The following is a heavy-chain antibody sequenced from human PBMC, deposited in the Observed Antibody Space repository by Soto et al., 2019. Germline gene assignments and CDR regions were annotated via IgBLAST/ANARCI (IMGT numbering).Heavy chain of an antibody. CDR1: GFPFTNYW. J-gene: IGHJ4*02. CDR2: ISPDGSDV. CDR3: ACWGHIVPVAPSDFDR. D-gene: IGHD2-8*02. V-gene: IGHV3-74*01. Sequence: QVVESGGGLVPPGGSLRLSCAASGFPFTNYWMNWVRQTPGKRLMWVSRISPDGSDVGYADSVEGRFTVSRDNAKNTLYLQMHSLRAEDTAMYYCACWGHIVPVAPSDFDRWGQGTLVTVSS.